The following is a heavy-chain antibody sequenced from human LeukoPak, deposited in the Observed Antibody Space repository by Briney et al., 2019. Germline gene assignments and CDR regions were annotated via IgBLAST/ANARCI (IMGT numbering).Heavy chain of an antibody. CDR2: INPNSGGT. CDR3: ARGGLGKYDQNDY. D-gene: IGHD7-27*01. Sequence: GASVKVSCKASGYTFTGYYMHWVRQAPGQELEWMGWINPNSGGTNYAQKFQGWVTMTRDTSISTAYMELSRLRSDDTAVYYCARGGLGKYDQNDYWGQGTLVTVSS. CDR1: GYTFTGYY. V-gene: IGHV1-2*04. J-gene: IGHJ4*02.